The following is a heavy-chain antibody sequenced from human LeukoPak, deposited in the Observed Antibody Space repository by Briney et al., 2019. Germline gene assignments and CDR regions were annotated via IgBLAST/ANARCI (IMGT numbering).Heavy chain of an antibody. CDR3: ARDGGSSTSWYSY. V-gene: IGHV3-30*04. J-gene: IGHJ4*02. D-gene: IGHD2-2*01. CDR2: ISYDGSNK. CDR1: GFTFSSYA. Sequence: GGSLRLSCAASGFTFSSYAMHWVRQAPGKGLEWVAVISYDGSNKYYADSVKGRFTISRGNSKNTLYLQMNSLRAEDTAVYYCARDGGSSTSWYSYWGQGTLVTVSS.